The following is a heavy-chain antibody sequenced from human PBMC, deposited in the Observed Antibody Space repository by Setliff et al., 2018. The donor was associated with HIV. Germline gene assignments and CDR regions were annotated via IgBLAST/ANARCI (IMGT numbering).Heavy chain of an antibody. D-gene: IGHD6-19*01. V-gene: IGHV3-7*03. J-gene: IGHJ4*02. CDR2: IKQDGSET. CDR1: GFIIRNHW. Sequence: GGSLRLSFAPSGFIIRNHWMTWVRQAPGKGLDWVANIKQDGSETYFMASPKGRFTASRDNASNSLCLQKNSPRAEDTAVYYCASVLFNRKGWHWDRWGQGTQVTVSS. CDR3: ASVLFNRKGWHWDR.